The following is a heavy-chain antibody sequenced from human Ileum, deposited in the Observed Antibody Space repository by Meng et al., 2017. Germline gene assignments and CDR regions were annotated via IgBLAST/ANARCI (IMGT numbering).Heavy chain of an antibody. D-gene: IGHD2-2*01. CDR2: INPSGGST. V-gene: IGHV1-46*01. Sequence: QVQLLQSGPEVKKPGASVKLSCKASGYTFTSHYMHWLRQAPGQGLEWVGIINPSGGSTSYAQKFQGRVTMTRDTSTSIVYMELSSLRSEDTAVYYCARDVVMVPSALYYFDYWGQGTLVTVSS. CDR3: ARDVVMVPSALYYFDY. CDR1: GYTFTSHY. J-gene: IGHJ4*02.